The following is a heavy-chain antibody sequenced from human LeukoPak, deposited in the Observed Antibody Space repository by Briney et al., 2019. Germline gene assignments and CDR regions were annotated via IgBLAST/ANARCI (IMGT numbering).Heavy chain of an antibody. Sequence: GGSLRLSCAASGFTFSSYSMNWVRQAPGKGLEWVSYISSSSSTIYYADSVKGRFTISRDNAKNTLSLQMNSLRAEDTAVYYCARGSPLGGNWGQGTLVTVSP. CDR1: GFTFSSYS. CDR2: ISSSSSTI. J-gene: IGHJ4*02. V-gene: IGHV3-48*04. CDR3: ARGSPLGGN.